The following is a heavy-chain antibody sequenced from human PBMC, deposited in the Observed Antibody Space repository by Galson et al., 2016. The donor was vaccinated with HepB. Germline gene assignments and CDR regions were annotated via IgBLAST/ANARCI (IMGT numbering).Heavy chain of an antibody. CDR2: IKQDGSEK. CDR3: ARPYYSSASYDRFDF. CDR1: GFTFSNFW. Sequence: SLRLSCAASGFTFSNFWMNWVRQAPGKGLEWVANIKQDGSEKYYADSVKGRFTISRDNARNSLFLQMNSLRPDDTAIYYCARPYYSSASYDRFDFWGQGSLVTVSS. J-gene: IGHJ4*02. V-gene: IGHV3-7*03. D-gene: IGHD3-16*01.